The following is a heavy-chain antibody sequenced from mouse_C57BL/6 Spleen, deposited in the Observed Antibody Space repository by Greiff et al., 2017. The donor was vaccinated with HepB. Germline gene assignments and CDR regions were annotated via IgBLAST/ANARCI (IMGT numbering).Heavy chain of an antibody. V-gene: IGHV3-6*01. Sequence: ESGPGLVKPSQSLSLTCSVTGYSITSGYYWNWIRQFPGNKLEWMGYISYDGSNNYNPSLKNRISITRDTSKNQFFLKLNSVTTEDTATYYCARETVVATDWYFDVWGTGTTVTVSS. CDR3: ARETVVATDWYFDV. CDR2: ISYDGSN. D-gene: IGHD1-1*01. J-gene: IGHJ1*03. CDR1: GYSITSGYY.